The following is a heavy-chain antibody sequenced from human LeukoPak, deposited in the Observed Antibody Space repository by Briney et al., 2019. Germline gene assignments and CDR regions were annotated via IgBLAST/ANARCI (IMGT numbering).Heavy chain of an antibody. Sequence: GGSLRLSCAAPGFTFSSYWMSWVRQAPGKGLEWVANIKQDGSEKYYVDSVKGRFTISRDNAKNSLYLQMNSLRAEDTAVYYCAAAGYYWGQGTLVTVSS. J-gene: IGHJ4*02. CDR1: GFTFSSYW. D-gene: IGHD6-13*01. CDR2: IKQDGSEK. CDR3: AAAGYY. V-gene: IGHV3-7*01.